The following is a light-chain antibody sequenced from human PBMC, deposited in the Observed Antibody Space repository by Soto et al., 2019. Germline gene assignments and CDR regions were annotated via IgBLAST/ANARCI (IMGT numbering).Light chain of an antibody. CDR1: QSVRGN. CDR2: GAS. CDR3: QQYNNWPCHT. V-gene: IGKV3-15*01. Sequence: IVMASSPEPRYVSPGARATLSCRASQSVRGNLAWYQQKPGQSPRLLIYGASSRATGIQVRFSGSGSGTEFTLTINSFQSEDFAVYYCQQYNNWPCHTFGQGTRLEI. J-gene: IGKJ5*01.